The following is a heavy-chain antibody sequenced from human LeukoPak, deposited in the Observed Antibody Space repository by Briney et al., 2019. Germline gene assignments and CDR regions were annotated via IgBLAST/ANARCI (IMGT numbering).Heavy chain of an antibody. V-gene: IGHV2-5*02. Sequence: SGPTLVKPTQTLTLTCTFSGFSLSTTGVGVGWIRQPPGKALEWLGFIYWDDDKRYSPSLKSRLTITKDTSKNQVVLTMANVDPVDTATYFCAYRLFASGYNRWFDPWGQGTLVTVSS. CDR3: AYRLFASGYNRWFDP. CDR2: IYWDDDK. D-gene: IGHD1-14*01. J-gene: IGHJ5*02. CDR1: GFSLSTTGVG.